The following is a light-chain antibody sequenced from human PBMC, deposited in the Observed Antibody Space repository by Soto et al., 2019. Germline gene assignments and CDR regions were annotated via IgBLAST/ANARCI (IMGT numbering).Light chain of an antibody. J-gene: IGKJ1*01. Sequence: EIVMTQSPATLSVSPGERATLSCRASQSASNNLAWYQQKPGQAPRLLIYVASTRATGIPARFSGSGSGTEFTLTISSLQSEDFAVYYCQQYNKWPLTFGQAPKVDI. CDR2: VAS. V-gene: IGKV3-15*01. CDR1: QSASNN. CDR3: QQYNKWPLT.